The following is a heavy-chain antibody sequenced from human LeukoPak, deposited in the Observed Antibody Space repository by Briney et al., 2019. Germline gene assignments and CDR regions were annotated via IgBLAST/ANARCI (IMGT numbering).Heavy chain of an antibody. Sequence: PGGSLRLSCAASEFTFSSYWMSWVRQAPGKGLEWVANIKQDGSEKYYVDSVKGRFTISRDNAKNSLYLQMNSLRAEDTAAYYCARGVSFPDYWGQGTLVTVSS. D-gene: IGHD2-2*01. V-gene: IGHV3-7*03. J-gene: IGHJ4*02. CDR3: ARGVSFPDY. CDR2: IKQDGSEK. CDR1: EFTFSSYW.